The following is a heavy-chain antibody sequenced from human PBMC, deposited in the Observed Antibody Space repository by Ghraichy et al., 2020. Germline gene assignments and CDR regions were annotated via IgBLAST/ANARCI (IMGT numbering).Heavy chain of an antibody. J-gene: IGHJ4*02. D-gene: IGHD1-1*01. CDR3: AKDVAELASITTHFQS. Sequence: LSLTCAASGFTFNEYAMHWVRQTPGKGLEWVAGISFNSATVDYVASVKGRFTISRDNGRNSLYLQMHSVKPEDTAVYYCAKDVAELASITTHFQSWGQGSLVIVSS. V-gene: IGHV3-9*01. CDR2: ISFNSATV. CDR1: GFTFNEYA.